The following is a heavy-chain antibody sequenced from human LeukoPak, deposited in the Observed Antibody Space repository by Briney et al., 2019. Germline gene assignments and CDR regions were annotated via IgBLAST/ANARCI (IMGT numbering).Heavy chain of an antibody. CDR3: AREGTYYYDSSGMYDY. CDR1: GGTFSIYG. J-gene: IGHJ4*02. Sequence: SGTVSLTASGGTFSIYGISWVGQAPGQGREGRGRILPILGIANYAQKFQGRVTITADKSTSTAYMELSSLRSEDTAVYYCAREGTYYYDSSGMYDYWGQGTLVTVSS. V-gene: IGHV1-69*04. D-gene: IGHD3-22*01. CDR2: ILPILGIA.